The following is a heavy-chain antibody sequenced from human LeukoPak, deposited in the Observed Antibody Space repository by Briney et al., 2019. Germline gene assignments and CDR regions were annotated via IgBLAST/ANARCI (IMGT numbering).Heavy chain of an antibody. D-gene: IGHD6-19*01. V-gene: IGHV4-4*07. CDR2: IYTSGST. Sequence: PSETLSLTCTVSGGSISTYYWRWIRQPAGKGLEWIGRIYTSGSTNYNPSLKSRVTMSVDTSKNQFSLKLSSVTAADTAVYYCASTYSSGWYFDYWGQGTLVTVSS. CDR1: GGSISTYY. J-gene: IGHJ4*02. CDR3: ASTYSSGWYFDY.